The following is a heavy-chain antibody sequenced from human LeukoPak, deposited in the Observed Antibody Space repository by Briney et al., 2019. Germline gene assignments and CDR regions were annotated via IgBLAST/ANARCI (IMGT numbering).Heavy chain of an antibody. CDR3: ARADGAVAAYYGIDV. D-gene: IGHD6-19*01. Sequence: SETLSLTCTVSGASISSHHWTWIRQPPGKGLERIGYIYYTGSTNYSPSLKSRVTISVDTSKNQFSLKLSSVTAADTAVYYCARADGAVAAYYGIDVWGQGTTFTVSS. V-gene: IGHV4-59*11. CDR1: GASISSHH. J-gene: IGHJ6*02. CDR2: IYYTGST.